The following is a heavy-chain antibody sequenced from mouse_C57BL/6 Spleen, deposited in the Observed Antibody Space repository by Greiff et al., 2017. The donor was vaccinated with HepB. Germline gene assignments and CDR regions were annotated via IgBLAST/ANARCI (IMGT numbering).Heavy chain of an antibody. Sequence: VQLQESGAELARPGASVKLSCKASGYTFTSYGISWVKQRTGQGLEWIGEIYPRSGNTYYNEKFKGKATLTADKSSSTAYMELRSLTSEDSAVYFCARRRSTTVVATGYFDVWGTGTTVTVSS. J-gene: IGHJ1*03. CDR1: GYTFTSYG. V-gene: IGHV1-81*01. CDR2: IYPRSGNT. CDR3: ARRRSTTVVATGYFDV. D-gene: IGHD1-1*01.